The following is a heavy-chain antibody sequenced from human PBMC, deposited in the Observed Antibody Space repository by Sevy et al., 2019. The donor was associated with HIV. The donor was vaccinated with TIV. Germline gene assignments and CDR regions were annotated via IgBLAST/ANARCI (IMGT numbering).Heavy chain of an antibody. V-gene: IGHV3-30*02. J-gene: IGHJ6*02. D-gene: IGHD4-17*01. Sequence: GGSLRLSCAASGFIFSSYGMHWVRQAPGKGLEWVTFIRNDGSTKYYSDSVRGRFAISRDNSKSKVYRQMDSLRPEDTAVYYGVKGPHPAVTTSYGLDVWGQGTTVTVSS. CDR1: GFIFSSYG. CDR3: VKGPHPAVTTSYGLDV. CDR2: IRNDGSTK.